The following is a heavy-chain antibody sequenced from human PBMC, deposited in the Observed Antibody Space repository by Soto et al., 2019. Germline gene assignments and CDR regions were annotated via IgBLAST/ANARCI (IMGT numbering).Heavy chain of an antibody. CDR3: ASPLDYYDSGMDV. J-gene: IGHJ6*02. D-gene: IGHD3-22*01. CDR2: IIPILGIA. CDR1: GGTFSSYT. V-gene: IGHV1-69*02. Sequence: QVQLVQSGAEVKKPGSSVKVSCKASGGTFSSYTISWVRQAPGQGLEWMGRIIPILGIANYAQKFQGRVTITADKSTSTAYMELSSLRSEDTAVYYCASPLDYYDSGMDVWGQGTTVTVSS.